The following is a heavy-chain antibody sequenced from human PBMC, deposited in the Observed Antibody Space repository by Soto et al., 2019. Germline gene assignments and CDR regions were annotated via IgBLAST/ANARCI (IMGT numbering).Heavy chain of an antibody. CDR3: ARGRGQWLVENWFDP. J-gene: IGHJ5*02. V-gene: IGHV1-69*10. CDR2: IIPILGTA. CDR1: GGTFSSYA. D-gene: IGHD6-19*01. Sequence: SVKVSCKASGGTFSSYAISWVRQAPGQGLEWMGGIIPILGTANYAQKFQGRVTITADKSTSTAYMELSSLRSEDTAVYYCARGRGQWLVENWFDPWGQGTLVTVSS.